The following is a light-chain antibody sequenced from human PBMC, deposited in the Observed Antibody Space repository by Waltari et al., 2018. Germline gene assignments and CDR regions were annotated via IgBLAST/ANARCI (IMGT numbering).Light chain of an antibody. CDR1: SSDVGDYNS. V-gene: IGLV2-14*01. CDR3: NSYTSANIL. J-gene: IGLJ3*02. Sequence: QSALTQRASVSGSPGQSITISCTGTSSDVGDYNSVSWYQHHPGKAPKLILYEVSNRPSGVSNRFSGSKSGNTASLTISGLQAEDEADYYCNSYTSANILFGGGTRLTVL. CDR2: EVS.